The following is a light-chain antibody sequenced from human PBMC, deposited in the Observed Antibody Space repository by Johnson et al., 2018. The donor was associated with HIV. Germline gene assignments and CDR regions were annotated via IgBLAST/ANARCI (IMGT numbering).Light chain of an antibody. Sequence: HSVLTQPPSVSAAPGQKVTISCSGSNSNIGSNYVSWYQQLPGTAPKLLIYDNNKRPSGIPDRFSGSKSGTSATLGITGLQTGDEADYYCGTWDSSLRVGFFRTGTKVTGL. J-gene: IGLJ1*01. CDR3: GTWDSSLRVGF. CDR1: NSNIGSNY. V-gene: IGLV1-51*01. CDR2: DNN.